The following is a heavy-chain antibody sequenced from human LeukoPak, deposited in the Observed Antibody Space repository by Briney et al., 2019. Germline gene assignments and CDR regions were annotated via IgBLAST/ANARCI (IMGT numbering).Heavy chain of an antibody. J-gene: IGHJ6*04. Sequence: SETLSLTCAVYGGSFSGYYWSWIRQPPGKGLEWIGEINHSGSTNYNPSLKSRVTISVDTSKNQFSLKLSSVTAADTAVYCCARAPYYYGMDVWGKGTTVTVSS. V-gene: IGHV4-34*01. CDR2: INHSGST. CDR1: GGSFSGYY. CDR3: ARAPYYYGMDV.